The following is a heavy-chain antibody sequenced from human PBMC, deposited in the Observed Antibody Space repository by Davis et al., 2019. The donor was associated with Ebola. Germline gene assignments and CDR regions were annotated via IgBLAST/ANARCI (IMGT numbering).Heavy chain of an antibody. CDR2: IKQDGSEK. CDR1: GFTFSSYW. Sequence: ESLKISCAASGFTFSSYWMIWVRQAPGKGLEWVANIKQDGSEKYYVDSVKGRFTISRDNAKNSLYLQMNSLRAEDTAVYYCARGVDRAFDIWGQGTMVTVSS. J-gene: IGHJ3*02. CDR3: ARGVDRAFDI. V-gene: IGHV3-7*03.